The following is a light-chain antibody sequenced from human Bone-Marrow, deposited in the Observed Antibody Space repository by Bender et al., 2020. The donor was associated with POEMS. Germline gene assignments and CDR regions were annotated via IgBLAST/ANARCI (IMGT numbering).Light chain of an antibody. J-gene: IGLJ3*02. CDR2: ENN. CDR1: SSNIGDNY. Sequence: QSVLTQPPSVSAAPGPKVIISCSGSSSNIGDNYVSWYQHLPGAAPKLLMYENNKRPSGIPDRFSGSKSGTSATLGITGLQTGDEADYYCGTWDSSLSVGVFGGGTKLTVL. CDR3: GTWDSSLSVGV. V-gene: IGLV1-51*02.